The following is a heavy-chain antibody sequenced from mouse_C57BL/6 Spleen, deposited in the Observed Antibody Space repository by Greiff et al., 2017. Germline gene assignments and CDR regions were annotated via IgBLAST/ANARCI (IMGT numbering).Heavy chain of an antibody. CDR1: GFSLSTSGMG. CDR3: ARREGGGSGFAY. J-gene: IGHJ3*01. CDR2: IYWDDDK. V-gene: IGHV8-12*01. Sequence: QVTLKESGPGILQSSQTLSLTCSFSGFSLSTSGMGVSWIRQPSGKGLEWLAHIYWDDDKRYNPSLKSRLTISKDTSRNQVFLKITSVDTADTATYYCARREGGGSGFAYWGQGTLVTVSA.